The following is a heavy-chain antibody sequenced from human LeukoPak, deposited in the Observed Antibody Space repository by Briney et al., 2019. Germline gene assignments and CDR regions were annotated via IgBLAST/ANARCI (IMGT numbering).Heavy chain of an antibody. Sequence: GESLKISCKASAYSFTTYWISWVRQMPGKGRKWMALIYPGDADVRYSLSFQGQVTISADTSISTAYLQWSSLKASDTAMYYCARQAIAAGPNSFDYWGQGTLVTVSP. V-gene: IGHV5-51*01. CDR3: ARQAIAAGPNSFDY. D-gene: IGHD6-13*01. CDR1: AYSFTTYW. J-gene: IGHJ4*02. CDR2: IYPGDADV.